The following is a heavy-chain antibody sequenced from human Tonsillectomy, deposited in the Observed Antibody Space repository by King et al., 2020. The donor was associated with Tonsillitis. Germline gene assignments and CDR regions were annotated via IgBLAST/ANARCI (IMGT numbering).Heavy chain of an antibody. CDR2: ISDDGSNN. D-gene: IGHD3-3*01. CDR1: GFTFSSYG. V-gene: IGHV3-30*18. J-gene: IGHJ6*02. Sequence: VQLVESGGGVVQPGTSLRLSCAASGFTFSSYGMHWVRQAPGKGLEWVAVISDDGSNNYYADSVKGRFTISRDNSKYTLYLQMNSLRVEDTAVYDCAKAYYDFWSGYYWSGMDAWGQGTTVTVSS. CDR3: AKAYYDFWSGYYWSGMDA.